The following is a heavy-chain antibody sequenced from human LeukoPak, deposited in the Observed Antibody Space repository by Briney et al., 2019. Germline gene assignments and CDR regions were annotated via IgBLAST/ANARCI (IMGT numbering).Heavy chain of an antibody. Sequence: LSLTYTVSGGSISSYYWSWIRQPPGKGLEWVSYISSSGTTIYYADSVKGRFTISRDNAKNSLYLQMNSLRAADTAVYYCARVGYSNRWYLDCWGQGTLVTVSS. D-gene: IGHD6-13*01. J-gene: IGHJ4*02. CDR1: GGSISSYY. V-gene: IGHV3-11*04. CDR3: ARVGYSNRWYLDC. CDR2: ISSSGTTI.